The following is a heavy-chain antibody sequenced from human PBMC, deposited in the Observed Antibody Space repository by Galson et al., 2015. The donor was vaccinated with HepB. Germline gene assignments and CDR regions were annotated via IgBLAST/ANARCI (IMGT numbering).Heavy chain of an antibody. CDR3: ARDSFVSSAYWYFDL. D-gene: IGHD3-16*02. V-gene: IGHV3-48*01. J-gene: IGHJ2*01. CDR1: GFTFSTYT. Sequence: SLRLSCAASGFTFSTYTMTWVRQAPGKGLEWISYISTTSTNIFYADSVKGRFTISRDNANNSLYLQMNSLRAEDTALYYCARDSFVSSAYWYFDLWGRGTPVTVSS. CDR2: ISTTSTNI.